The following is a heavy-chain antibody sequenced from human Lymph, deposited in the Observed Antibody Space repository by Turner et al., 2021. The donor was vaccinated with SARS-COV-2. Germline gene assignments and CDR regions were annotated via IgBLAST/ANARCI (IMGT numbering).Heavy chain of an antibody. V-gene: IGHV3-30*04. Sequence: QVQLVESGGGVVQPGRSLKLSWAAPGFPFSSYAMHWVRQDPGKGLEWVAFISYDGSDKYYADSVKGRFTFSRDNSKNTLYLQMNSLRAEDTAVYYCAGDRDSSGWVDYWGQGTLVTVSS. D-gene: IGHD3-22*01. CDR1: GFPFSSYA. J-gene: IGHJ4*02. CDR3: AGDRDSSGWVDY. CDR2: ISYDGSDK.